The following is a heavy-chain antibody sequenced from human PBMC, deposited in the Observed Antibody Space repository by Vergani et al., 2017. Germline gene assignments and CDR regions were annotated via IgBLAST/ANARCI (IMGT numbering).Heavy chain of an antibody. V-gene: IGHV3-66*01. CDR1: GFTVSSNY. Sequence: EVQLVESGGGLVQPGGSLRLSCAASGFTVSSNYMSWVRQAPGKGLEWVSVIYSGGSTYYADSVKGRFTISRDNSKNTLYLQMNSLRAEDTAVYYCAKDAGIAVAYFDYWGQGTLVTVSS. D-gene: IGHD6-19*01. CDR3: AKDAGIAVAYFDY. CDR2: IYSGGST. J-gene: IGHJ4*02.